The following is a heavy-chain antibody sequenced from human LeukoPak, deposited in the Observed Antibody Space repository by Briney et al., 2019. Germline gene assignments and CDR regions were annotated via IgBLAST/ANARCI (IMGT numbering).Heavy chain of an antibody. V-gene: IGHV3-20*04. CDR1: GFTFDDYG. CDR3: ARDPVTTGGYDPRFDY. D-gene: IGHD5-12*01. J-gene: IGHJ4*02. CDR2: INWNGGST. Sequence: GGSLRLSCAASGFTFDDYGMSWVRQAPGKGLEWVSGINWNGGSTGYADSVKGRFTISRDNAKNSLYLQMNSLRAKDTALYYCARDPVTTGGYDPRFDYWGQGTLVTVSS.